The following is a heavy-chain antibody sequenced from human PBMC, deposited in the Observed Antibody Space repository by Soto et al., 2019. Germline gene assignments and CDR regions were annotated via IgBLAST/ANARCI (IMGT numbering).Heavy chain of an antibody. Sequence: SGPTLVNPTQTLTLTCTFSGFSLSTSGMCVSWIRQPPGKALEWLALIDWDDDKYYSTSLKTRLTISKDTSKNQVVLTMTNMDPVDTATYYCARISRIAVARGYWFDPWGKGTLVPVPQ. CDR2: IDWDDDK. V-gene: IGHV2-70*01. D-gene: IGHD6-19*01. CDR1: GFSLSTSGMC. CDR3: ARISRIAVARGYWFDP. J-gene: IGHJ5*02.